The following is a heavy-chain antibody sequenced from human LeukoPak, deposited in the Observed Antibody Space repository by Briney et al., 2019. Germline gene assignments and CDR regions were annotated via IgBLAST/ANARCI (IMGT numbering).Heavy chain of an antibody. D-gene: IGHD3-9*01. V-gene: IGHV3-30*02. J-gene: IGHJ6*03. CDR3: AKNVREADWYYYYMDV. Sequence: GGSLRLSCAASEFTFSSYGMHWVRQAPGKGLEWVAFIRYDGSTKYYTDSVKGRFTISRDNSKNTLYLQMNSLRAEDTAVYYCAKNVREADWYYYYMDVWGKGTTVTVSS. CDR2: IRYDGSTK. CDR1: EFTFSSYG.